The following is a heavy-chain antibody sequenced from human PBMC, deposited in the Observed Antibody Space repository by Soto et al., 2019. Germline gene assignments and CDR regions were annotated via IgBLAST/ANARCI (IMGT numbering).Heavy chain of an antibody. V-gene: IGHV4-30-4*08. CDR1: HDSRNRSENH. Sequence: NPYIASTVHHDSRNRSENHWTCIRQPPGKGLEWIGAVYYSGSTYYNPSLKSRITISVDTSKNQLSLKLTSVTAAVTAVYYCVRDYRAPSAGAMDVWGQGTTVSVS. D-gene: IGHD2-15*01. CDR2: VYYSGST. CDR3: VRDYRAPSAGAMDV. J-gene: IGHJ6*02.